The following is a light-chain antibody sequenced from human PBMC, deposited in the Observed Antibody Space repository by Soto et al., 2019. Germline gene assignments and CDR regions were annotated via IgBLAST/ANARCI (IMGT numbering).Light chain of an antibody. CDR2: EVS. J-gene: IGLJ1*01. Sequence: SALTQPASVSGSPGQSITISCTGSSSDIGAYNYVSWFQQYPGKAPKLMIYEVSNRPSGVSNRFSGSKSGNTASLTISGLQAEDEADYYCSSYTSSSTYVFGTGTKVTV. CDR1: SSDIGAYNY. V-gene: IGLV2-14*01. CDR3: SSYTSSSTYV.